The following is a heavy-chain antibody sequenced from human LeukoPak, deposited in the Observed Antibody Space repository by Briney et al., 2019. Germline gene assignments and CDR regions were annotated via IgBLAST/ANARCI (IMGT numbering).Heavy chain of an antibody. CDR1: AGTFSSYA. CDR2: IIPIVGIA. J-gene: IGHJ4*02. V-gene: IGHV1-69*04. D-gene: IGHD2-8*01. CDR3: ASASWVSSADAVW. Sequence: GASVKVSCKASAGTFSSYAISWVRQAPGQGLEWMGRIIPIVGIANSAQTFQGRVTITADKSTSTAYMELGSLRSEDTAVYDCASASWVSSADAVWWGQGTVVTVSS.